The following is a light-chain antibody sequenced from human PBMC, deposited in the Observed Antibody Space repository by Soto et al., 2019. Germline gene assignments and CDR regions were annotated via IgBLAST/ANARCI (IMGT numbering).Light chain of an antibody. CDR1: QSISSW. CDR3: QQYNSYSTWT. Sequence: DIQMTQSPPTLSASVGDRVTITCRASQSISSWLAWYQQKPWKAPKLLIYKASSLESGVPSRFSGSRSGTEFTLTISSLQPDDFATYYCQQYNSYSTWTFGKGTKVEIK. J-gene: IGKJ1*01. CDR2: KAS. V-gene: IGKV1-5*03.